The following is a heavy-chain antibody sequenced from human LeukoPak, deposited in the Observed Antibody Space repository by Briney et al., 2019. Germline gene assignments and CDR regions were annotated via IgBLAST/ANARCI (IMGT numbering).Heavy chain of an antibody. V-gene: IGHV3-66*01. CDR1: RFTVSDKY. CDR3: ARDLTYGGKRGYYFDY. D-gene: IGHD4-23*01. Sequence: GGSLRLSCAASRFTVSDKYMSWVRQAPGKGLEWVSVIYSDGSTYYADSVKGRFTISRDNSKNTLYLQMNSLRAEDTAVYYCARDLTYGGKRGYYFDYWGQGTLVTVSS. J-gene: IGHJ4*02. CDR2: IYSDGST.